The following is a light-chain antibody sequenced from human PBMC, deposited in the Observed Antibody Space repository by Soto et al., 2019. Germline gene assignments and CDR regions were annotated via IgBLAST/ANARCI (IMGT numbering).Light chain of an antibody. V-gene: IGKV1-39*01. Sequence: DIQMTQSPSSLSASVGDRVTITCRASQRISTYLNWYQHKPGKAPKLLISAASSLQSDVPSRFSGSGVGAAVARTISSLQPEDFAAYDSQQWYSTPWAVGQGTNLEIK. CDR3: QQWYSTPWA. J-gene: IGKJ1*01. CDR1: QRISTY. CDR2: AAS.